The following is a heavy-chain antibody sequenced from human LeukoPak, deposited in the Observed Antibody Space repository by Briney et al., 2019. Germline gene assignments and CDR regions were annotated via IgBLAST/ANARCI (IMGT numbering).Heavy chain of an antibody. CDR1: TFTFSSYT. D-gene: IGHD3-16*02. V-gene: IGHV3-21*01. CDR2: ISSSGSYI. CDR3: ARASDHDWGSYRWDAFDS. Sequence: GGSLRLSCGASTFTFSSYTMNWVRQAPGTGLEWVSSISSSGSYIYYADSLKRRFTVSTDNARKSLYLQMNSLRAEDTAVYYCARASDHDWGSYRWDAFDSWGQGTMVTVSS. J-gene: IGHJ3*02.